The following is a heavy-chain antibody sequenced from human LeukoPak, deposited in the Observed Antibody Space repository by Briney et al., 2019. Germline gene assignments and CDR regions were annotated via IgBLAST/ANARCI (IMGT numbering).Heavy chain of an antibody. V-gene: IGHV4-61*01. CDR2: IYYSGST. CDR3: ARGAAGYSYG. Sequence: PSETLSLTCTVSGDSFSSNNYYWSWIRQPPGKGLEWIGHIYYSGSTNYNPSLKSRLTISIDTSKNQFSLRLSSVTAADTAVYYCARGAAGYSYGWGQGTLVTVSS. J-gene: IGHJ4*02. CDR1: GDSFSSNNYY. D-gene: IGHD5-18*01.